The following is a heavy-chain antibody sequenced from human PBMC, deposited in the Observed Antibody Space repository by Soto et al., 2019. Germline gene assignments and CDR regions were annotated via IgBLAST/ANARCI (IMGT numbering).Heavy chain of an antibody. J-gene: IGHJ6*02. CDR3: ARLRWTYYYYGMDV. CDR2: IYYSGST. CDR1: GGSISSSSYY. Sequence: SETLSLTCTVSGGSISSSSYYWGWIRQPPGKGLEWIGSIYYSGSTYYNPSLKSRVTISVDTSKNQFSLKLSSVTAADTAVYYCARLRWTYYYYGMDVWGQGTTVTVS. D-gene: IGHD2-15*01. V-gene: IGHV4-39*01.